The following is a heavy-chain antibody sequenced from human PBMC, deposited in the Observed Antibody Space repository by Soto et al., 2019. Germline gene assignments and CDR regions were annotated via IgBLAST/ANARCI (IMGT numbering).Heavy chain of an antibody. CDR1: GGSISSYY. V-gene: IGHV4-59*08. CDR2: IYYSGST. Sequence: SXTLSLTCTVSGGSISSYYCSWIGQPPGKGLEWIGYIYYSGSTNYNPSLKSRVTISVDTSKNQFSLKLSSVTDADTAVYYCARGLRLRYYYYMDVWGKGTTVTVSS. J-gene: IGHJ6*03. D-gene: IGHD3-16*01. CDR3: ARGLRLRYYYYMDV.